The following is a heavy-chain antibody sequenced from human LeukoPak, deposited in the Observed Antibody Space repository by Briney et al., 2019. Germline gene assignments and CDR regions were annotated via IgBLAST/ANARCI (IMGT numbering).Heavy chain of an antibody. CDR1: VGSFRGYY. J-gene: IGHJ5*02. Sequence: SETLSLTCAVSVGSFRGYYWSWVRQPPGKGLEWIGEINHSGSTNYNPSLKSRVTISVDTSKNQFSLNLTSVTAADTAVYYCARAGGYCSTTRCWFDPWGQGTLVTVSS. V-gene: IGHV4-34*01. CDR3: ARAGGYCSTTRCWFDP. D-gene: IGHD2-2*01. CDR2: INHSGST.